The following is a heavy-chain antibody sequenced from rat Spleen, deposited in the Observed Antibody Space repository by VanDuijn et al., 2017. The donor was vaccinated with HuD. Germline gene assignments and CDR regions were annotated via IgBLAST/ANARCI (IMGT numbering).Heavy chain of an antibody. Sequence: VQLKESGPGLVQPSQSLSLTCSVTGYSITSNYWGWIRKFPGNKMEWMGYISYSGSTSYNPSLKSRISITRDTSKNQFFLQLNSVTTEDTATYYCATSGILRVPPDYWGQGVMVTVSS. CDR1: GYSITSNY. CDR2: ISYSGST. V-gene: IGHV3-1*01. J-gene: IGHJ2*01. CDR3: ATSGILRVPPDY. D-gene: IGHD1-7*01.